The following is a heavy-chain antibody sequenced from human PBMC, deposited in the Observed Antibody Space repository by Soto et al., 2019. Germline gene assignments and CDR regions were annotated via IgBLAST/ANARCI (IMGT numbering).Heavy chain of an antibody. J-gene: IGHJ4*02. D-gene: IGHD3-22*01. V-gene: IGHV5-51*01. CDR2: IYPGDSDT. CDR3: ARQRLWGTSGYYYFEN. CDR1: GHIFSNYW. Sequence: GASLKISWKGSGHIFSNYWTGWVRQMPGKGLEWMGIIYPGDSDTRYSPSFQGQVTITVDKSINTAYLQWSRLKVSDTAIYYCARQRLWGTSGYYYFENWGQGTLVTVSS.